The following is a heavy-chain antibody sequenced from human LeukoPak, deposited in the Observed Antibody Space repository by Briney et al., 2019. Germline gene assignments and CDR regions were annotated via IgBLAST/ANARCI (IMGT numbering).Heavy chain of an antibody. CDR2: FNPNSGGT. J-gene: IGHJ4*02. Sequence: ASVKLSCTASGSTVTGYDMHWVRESPRQRLEWMGWFNPNSGGTNYAQKFQGRGTMTRDTSISTAYMELSRLRSDDTAVYYCARGRQQLGGYFDYWGQGTLVTVSS. V-gene: IGHV1-2*02. CDR3: ARGRQQLGGYFDY. D-gene: IGHD6-13*01. CDR1: GSTVTGYD.